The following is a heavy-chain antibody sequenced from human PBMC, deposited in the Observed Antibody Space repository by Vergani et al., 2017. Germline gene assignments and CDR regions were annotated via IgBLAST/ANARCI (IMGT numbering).Heavy chain of an antibody. V-gene: IGHV3-66*02. D-gene: IGHD2-2*01. CDR1: GFTVSSNY. CDR3: ARLPEVVPAAIDY. Sequence: EVQLVESGGGLVQPGGSLRLSCAASGFTVSSNYMSWVRQAPGKGLEWVSVIYSGGSTYYADSVKGRFTISRDNSKNTLYLQMNSLRAEDTAVYYCARLPEVVPAAIDYWGQGTLVTVSS. J-gene: IGHJ4*02. CDR2: IYSGGST.